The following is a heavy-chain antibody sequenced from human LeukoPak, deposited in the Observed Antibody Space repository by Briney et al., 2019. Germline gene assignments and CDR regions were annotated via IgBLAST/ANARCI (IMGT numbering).Heavy chain of an antibody. J-gene: IGHJ4*02. Sequence: GASVKVSCKASGYTFTGYYMHWVRQAPGQGLEWMGWINPNRGGTKYAQKSQARVTMTRDKSISTAYMELGAVISDDTSVYYCASLGESDPIDYWGQGTLVTVSS. CDR2: INPNRGGT. D-gene: IGHD2-2*02. CDR1: GYTFTGYY. V-gene: IGHV1-2*02. CDR3: ASLGESDPIDY.